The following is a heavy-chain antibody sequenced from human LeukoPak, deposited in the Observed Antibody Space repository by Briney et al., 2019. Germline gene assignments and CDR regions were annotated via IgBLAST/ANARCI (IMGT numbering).Heavy chain of an antibody. CDR3: ASHWAQQVVSDY. Sequence: GGSLRLSCAASGFTFSSYWMSWVRQAPGKGLEWVAVISYDGRNKYYADSVKGRFTISRDNSKNTLYLQMNSLRTEDTAVYYCASHWAQQVVSDYWGQGTLVTVSS. J-gene: IGHJ4*02. CDR2: ISYDGRNK. V-gene: IGHV3-30*03. D-gene: IGHD6-13*01. CDR1: GFTFSSYW.